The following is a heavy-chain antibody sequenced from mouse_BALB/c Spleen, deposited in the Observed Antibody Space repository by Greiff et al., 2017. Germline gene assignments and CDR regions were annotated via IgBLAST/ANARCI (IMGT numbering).Heavy chain of an antibody. Sequence: EVKLMESGGGLVKPGGSLKLSCAASGFTFSSYAMSWVRQTPEKRLEWVATISSGGSYTYYPDSVKGRFTISRDNAKNTLYLQMSSLRSEDTAMYYCARHEGASYYGYYFDYWGQGTTLTVSS. D-gene: IGHD2-9*01. CDR2: ISSGGSYT. CDR1: GFTFSSYA. V-gene: IGHV5-9-3*01. J-gene: IGHJ2*01. CDR3: ARHEGASYYGYYFDY.